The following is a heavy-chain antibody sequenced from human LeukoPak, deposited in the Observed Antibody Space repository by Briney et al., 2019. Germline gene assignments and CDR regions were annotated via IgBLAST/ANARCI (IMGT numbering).Heavy chain of an antibody. V-gene: IGHV3-7*01. Sequence: GGSLRLSCAASGFTFSNYWMSWVRQAPGKGLEWVANIKQDESEKYFVDSTKGRFIISRDNVKKLLYLQMNSLRAEDTAVYYCARMSSSGCFLWGQGALVTVSS. D-gene: IGHD3-22*01. J-gene: IGHJ4*02. CDR2: IKQDESEK. CDR3: ARMSSSGCFL. CDR1: GFTFSNYW.